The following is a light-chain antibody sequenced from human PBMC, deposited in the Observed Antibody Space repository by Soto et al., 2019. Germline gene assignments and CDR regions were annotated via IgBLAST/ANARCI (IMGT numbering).Light chain of an antibody. Sequence: EIVLTQSPATLSLSPGERATLSCRASQSVSRYLAWYQQKPDQAPRLLIYDASNRATGIPARFSGSGSGTDFTLTISSLEPEDFAVYYCQQRGNLPYTFGQGTNLEIK. CDR1: QSVSRY. CDR3: QQRGNLPYT. CDR2: DAS. V-gene: IGKV3-11*01. J-gene: IGKJ2*01.